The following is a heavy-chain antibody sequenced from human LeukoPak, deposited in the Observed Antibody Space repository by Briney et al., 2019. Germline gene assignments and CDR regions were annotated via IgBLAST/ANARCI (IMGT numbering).Heavy chain of an antibody. D-gene: IGHD2-2*01. CDR3: ARVLSGYGQTSRPPENCSSTSCYRIVDY. J-gene: IGHJ4*02. V-gene: IGHV1-46*01. CDR2: INPSGGST. CDR1: GYTFTSYY. Sequence: GASVKVSCKASGYTFTSYYMHWVRQAPGQGLEWMGIINPSGGSTSYAQKFQGRVTMTRDTSTSTVYMELSSLRSEDTAVYYCARVLSGYGQTSRPPENCSSTSCYRIVDYWGQGTLVTVSS.